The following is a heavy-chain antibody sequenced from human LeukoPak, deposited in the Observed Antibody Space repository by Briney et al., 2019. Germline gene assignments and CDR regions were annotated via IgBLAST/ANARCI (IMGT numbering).Heavy chain of an antibody. V-gene: IGHV3-33*01. Sequence: KPGRSLRLSCAASGFTFSSYGMHWVRQAPGTGLDWVAGIWYDGSNKYYADSVKGRFTISRDNSKNTLYLQMNSLRAEDTAVYYCARDHSSSWYGALSYWGQGTLVTVSS. CDR3: ARDHSSSWYGALSY. CDR2: IWYDGSNK. J-gene: IGHJ4*02. CDR1: GFTFSSYG. D-gene: IGHD6-13*01.